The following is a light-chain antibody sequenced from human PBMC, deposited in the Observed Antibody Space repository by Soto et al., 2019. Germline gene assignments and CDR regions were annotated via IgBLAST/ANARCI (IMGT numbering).Light chain of an antibody. CDR2: AVS. CDR1: ESISNF. J-gene: IGKJ1*01. CDR3: QQSYTAPPT. V-gene: IGKV1-39*01. Sequence: DIEMSQSPSSLSASVGDRVTITCRASESISNFLNWYQQKPGRAHNLLMYAVSNLQSGVPPRFSGSRSGTDFTLTISSLQPEDFATYYCQQSYTAPPTFGQGTKVAIK.